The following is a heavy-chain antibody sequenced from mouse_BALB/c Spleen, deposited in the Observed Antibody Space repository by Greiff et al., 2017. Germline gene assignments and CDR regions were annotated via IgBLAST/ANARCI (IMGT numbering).Heavy chain of an antibody. V-gene: IGHV5-12-2*01. CDR2: ISNGGGST. CDR3: ARHEDGGYAMDY. CDR1: GFTFSSYT. Sequence: EVHLVESGGGLVQPGGSLKLSCAASGFTFSSYTMSWVRQTPEKRLEWVAYISNGGGSTYYPDTVKGRFTISRDNAKNTLYLQMSSLKSEDTAMYYCARHEDGGYAMDYWGQGTSVTVSS. J-gene: IGHJ4*01.